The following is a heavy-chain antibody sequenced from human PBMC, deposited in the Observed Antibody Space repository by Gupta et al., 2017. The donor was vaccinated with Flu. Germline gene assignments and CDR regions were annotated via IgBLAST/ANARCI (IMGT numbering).Heavy chain of an antibody. CDR3: ARDDIVVVPASINYGMDV. V-gene: IGHV3-33*01. D-gene: IGHD2-2*01. CDR1: GFPFSSYG. J-gene: IGHJ6*02. CDR2: IWYDGSNK. Sequence: QVQLVESGGGVVQPGRSLRLSCAASGFPFSSYGLHWVRQGPGKGLEWVAVIWYDGSNKYYADSVKGRFTISRDNSKNTLYLQMNSLRAEDTAVYYCARDDIVVVPASINYGMDVWGQGTTVTVSS.